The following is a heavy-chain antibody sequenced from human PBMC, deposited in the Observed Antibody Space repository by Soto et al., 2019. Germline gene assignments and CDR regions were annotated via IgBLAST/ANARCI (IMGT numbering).Heavy chain of an antibody. CDR3: ARGRYGDY. J-gene: IGHJ4*02. D-gene: IGHD1-1*01. V-gene: IGHV1-18*01. Sequence: QVHLVQSGAEVKKPGASVKVSCKGSGYGFTTYGITWVRQAPGQGLECMAWISAHNGNTNYAQKLQGRDTVTRDTSRRTAYMELRSLRSDDTAVYYCARGRYGDYWGQGALVTVSS. CDR2: ISAHNGNT. CDR1: GYGFTTYG.